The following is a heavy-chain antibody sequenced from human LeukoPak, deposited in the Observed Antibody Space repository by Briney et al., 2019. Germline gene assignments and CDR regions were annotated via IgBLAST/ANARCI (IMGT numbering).Heavy chain of an antibody. CDR2: INPSGGST. D-gene: IGHD3-10*01. V-gene: IGHV1-46*01. Sequence: ASVKVSCKASGYTFTSYYMHWVRQAPGQGLEWMGIINPSGGSTSYAQKFQGRGIMTRDTSTSTVYMELSSLRSEDTAVYYCASELSRGDEGFDYWGQGTLVTVSS. J-gene: IGHJ4*02. CDR3: ASELSRGDEGFDY. CDR1: GYTFTSYY.